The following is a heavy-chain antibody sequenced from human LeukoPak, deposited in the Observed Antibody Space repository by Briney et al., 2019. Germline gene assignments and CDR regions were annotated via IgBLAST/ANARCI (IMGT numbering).Heavy chain of an antibody. CDR2: IYSGGST. V-gene: IGHV3-53*05. Sequence: PGGSLRLSCAASGFTVSSNYMSWVRQAPGKGLEWVSVIYSGGSTYYADSVKGRFTISRDNAKNSLHLQMDSLTAEDTAFYYCAKGSSGQIDYWGQGTLVTVSS. J-gene: IGHJ4*02. CDR3: AKGSSGQIDY. CDR1: GFTVSSNY. D-gene: IGHD6-19*01.